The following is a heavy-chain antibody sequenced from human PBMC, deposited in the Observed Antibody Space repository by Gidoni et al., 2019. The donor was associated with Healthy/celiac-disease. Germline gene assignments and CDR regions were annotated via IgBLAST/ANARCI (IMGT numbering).Heavy chain of an antibody. V-gene: IGHV1-69*06. D-gene: IGHD2-2*01. CDR1: GGTFSSYA. Sequence: VQLVQSGAAAMKPGSSVKVPCTASGGTFSSYAISWVRQAPGQGLEWMGGIIPIFGTANDAQKFQGRVTITADKSTSTAYMELSSLRSEDTAVYYCASVPPRWAFDIWGQGTMVTVSS. CDR3: ASVPPRWAFDI. CDR2: IIPIFGTA. J-gene: IGHJ3*02.